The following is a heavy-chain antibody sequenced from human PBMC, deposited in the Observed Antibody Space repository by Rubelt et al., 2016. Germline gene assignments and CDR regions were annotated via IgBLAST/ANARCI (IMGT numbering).Heavy chain of an antibody. D-gene: IGHD2/OR15-2a*01. Sequence: VSYISSSSSTIYYADSVKGRFTISRDNAKNSLYLQMNSLRAEDTAVYYCAKVSNTEGEYYYYYYMDVWGKGTTVTVSS. J-gene: IGHJ6*03. CDR3: AKVSNTEGEYYYYYYMDV. CDR2: ISSSSSTI. V-gene: IGHV3-48*04.